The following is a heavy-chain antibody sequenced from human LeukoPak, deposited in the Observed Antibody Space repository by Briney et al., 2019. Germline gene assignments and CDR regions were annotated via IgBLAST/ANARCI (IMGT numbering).Heavy chain of an antibody. J-gene: IGHJ4*02. CDR1: GFTFSSYG. CDR2: IWYDGSNK. D-gene: IGHD2-21*02. V-gene: IGHV3-33*01. Sequence: GRSLRLSCAASGFTFSSYGMHWVRQAPGKGLEWVAVIWYDGSNKYYADSVKGRFTISRDNSKNTLYLQMNSLRPEDTAVYYCASKWFCGGDCYYQIDFWGQGTLVTVSS. CDR3: ASKWFCGGDCYYQIDF.